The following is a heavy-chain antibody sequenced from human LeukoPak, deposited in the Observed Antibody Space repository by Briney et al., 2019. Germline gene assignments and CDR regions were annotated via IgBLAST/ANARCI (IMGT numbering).Heavy chain of an antibody. CDR2: IYYSGST. D-gene: IGHD1-7*01. V-gene: IGHV4-59*01. CDR3: ASYHPNWNYAFDY. CDR1: GGSISSYY. J-gene: IGHJ4*02. Sequence: SENLSRNCTVSGGSISSYYWSWIRQPPGKGLEWIGYIYYSGSTNYNPSLKSRVTISVDTSKNQFSLKLSSVTAADTAVYYCASYHPNWNYAFDYWGQGTLVTVSS.